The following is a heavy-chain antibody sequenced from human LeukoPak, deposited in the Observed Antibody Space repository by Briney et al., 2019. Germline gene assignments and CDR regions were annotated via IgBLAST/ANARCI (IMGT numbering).Heavy chain of an antibody. J-gene: IGHJ3*02. CDR2: ISLRGRT. CDR1: GGSITTTNF. CDR3: SRDRLAASGADVFDI. V-gene: IGHV4-4*02. Sequence: SGTLSLTCGVSGGSITTTNFWSWVRQPPGGGLEWIGEISLRGRTQYNPSLKSRVNISIDESKNHLYLSLASVTAADTAVYYCSRDRLAASGADVFDIWGQGTMVTVSS. D-gene: IGHD6-13*01.